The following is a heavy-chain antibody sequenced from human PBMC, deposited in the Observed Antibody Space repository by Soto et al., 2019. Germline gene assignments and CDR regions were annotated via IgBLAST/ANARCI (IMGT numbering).Heavy chain of an antibody. V-gene: IGHV3-30-3*01. D-gene: IGHD4-17*01. CDR3: ARSLSGDYAWFDP. CDR1: GFTFSSYT. J-gene: IGHJ5*02. CDR2: IYYDGSNT. Sequence: QVQLVESGGGVVQPGRSLRLSCAASGFTFSSYTMHWVRQAPGKGLEWVALIYYDGSNTYYADSVKGRFTISRDNSKNTLYLQMNSLRAEDTAVYSCARSLSGDYAWFDPWGQGTLVTVSS.